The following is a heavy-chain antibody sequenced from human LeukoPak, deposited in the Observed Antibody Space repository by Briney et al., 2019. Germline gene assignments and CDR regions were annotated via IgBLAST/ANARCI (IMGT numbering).Heavy chain of an antibody. V-gene: IGHV1-2*02. CDR1: GYTFTGCY. CDR2: INPNSGGT. CDR3: AGLIDCSGGSCYTELPLDV. Sequence: ASVKVSCKASGYTFTGCYMHWVRQAPGQGLEWMGWINPNSGGTNYAQKFQGRVTMTRDTSISTAYMELSRLRSDDTAVYYCAGLIDCSGGSCYTELPLDVWGKGTTVTVSS. D-gene: IGHD2-15*01. J-gene: IGHJ6*04.